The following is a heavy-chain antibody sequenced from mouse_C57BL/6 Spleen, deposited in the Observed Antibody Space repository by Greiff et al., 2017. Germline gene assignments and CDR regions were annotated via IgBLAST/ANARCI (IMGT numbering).Heavy chain of an antibody. J-gene: IGHJ2*01. CDR3: ARHYYFDY. Sequence: DVKLVESGGGLVKPGGSLQLSCAASGFTFSDYGMHWVRQAPEKGLEWVAYISSGSSTIYYADTVKGRFTISRDNAKNTLFLQMTSLRSEDTAMYYCARHYYFDYWGQGTTLTVSS. CDR2: ISSGSSTI. CDR1: GFTFSDYG. V-gene: IGHV5-17*01.